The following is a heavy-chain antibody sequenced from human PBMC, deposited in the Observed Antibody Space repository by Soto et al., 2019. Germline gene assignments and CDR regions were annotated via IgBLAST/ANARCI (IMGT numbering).Heavy chain of an antibody. V-gene: IGHV4-59*01. CDR1: GGSISSYY. D-gene: IGHD1-26*01. J-gene: IGHJ4*02. CDR3: GRGKSGSYYYFDY. Sequence: PSETLSLTCTVSGGSISSYYWSWIRQPPGKGLEWIGYIYYSGSTNYNPSLKSRVTISVDTSKNQFSLKLSSVTAADTAVYYCGRGKSGSYYYFDYWGQGTLVTVSS. CDR2: IYYSGST.